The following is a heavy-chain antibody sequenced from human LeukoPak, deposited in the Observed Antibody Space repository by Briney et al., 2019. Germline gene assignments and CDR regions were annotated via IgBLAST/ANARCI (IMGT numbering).Heavy chain of an antibody. Sequence: ASVKVSCKASGYTFTGYYKHWVRQAPGQGLEWMGWINPNSGGTNYAQKFQGRVTMTRDTSISTAYMELSRLRSDDTAVYYCARDSHYDSSGLSFDYWGQGTLVTVSS. CDR2: INPNSGGT. CDR1: GYTFTGYY. D-gene: IGHD3-22*01. J-gene: IGHJ4*02. V-gene: IGHV1-2*02. CDR3: ARDSHYDSSGLSFDY.